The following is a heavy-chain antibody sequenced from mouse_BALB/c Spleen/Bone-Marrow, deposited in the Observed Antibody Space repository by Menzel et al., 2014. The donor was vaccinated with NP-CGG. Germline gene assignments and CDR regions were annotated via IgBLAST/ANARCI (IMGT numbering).Heavy chain of an antibody. CDR3: ARSGKGAMDY. CDR2: IYPGDGDT. CDR1: GYVSSTYW. V-gene: IGHV1-80*01. Sequence: VQLQQSGAELVRPGSSVKISCKAPGYVSSTYWMNWVKQRPGQGLERIGQIYPGDGDTNYNGKFKDKVILTADKSSSTAYMQLSSLTSEDSAVYFCARSGKGAMDYWGQGTSVTVSS. J-gene: IGHJ4*01. D-gene: IGHD2-1*01.